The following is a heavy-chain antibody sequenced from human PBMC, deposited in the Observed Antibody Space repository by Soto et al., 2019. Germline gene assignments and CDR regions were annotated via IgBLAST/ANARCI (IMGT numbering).Heavy chain of an antibody. Sequence: ASVKVSCKASGYTFTSYYMHWVRQAPGQGLEWMGIINPSGGSTSYAQKSQGRVTMTRDTSTSTVYMELSSLRSEDTAVYYCARESAATYYYYYYGTDVWGQGTTVTVS. CDR2: INPSGGST. CDR3: ARESAATYYYYYYGTDV. D-gene: IGHD2-15*01. J-gene: IGHJ6*02. V-gene: IGHV1-46*01. CDR1: GYTFTSYY.